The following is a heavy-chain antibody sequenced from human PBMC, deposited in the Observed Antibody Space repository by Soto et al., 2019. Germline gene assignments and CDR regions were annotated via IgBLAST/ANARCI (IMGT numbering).Heavy chain of an antibody. V-gene: IGHV4-31*03. D-gene: IGHD3-3*02. CDR1: GDTISGGGLY. CDR3: ARGTSRYFDL. CDR2: IDDSGSA. J-gene: IGHJ2*01. Sequence: QVQLQESGPGLVKPSQTLSLTCTVSGDTISGGGLYWTWIRQHPGEGPEWIGFIDDSGSAYPSPSLKSRVIISLDRSMNKFSLRLSSVTAADTAVYYCARGTSRYFDLWGRGTLVTVSS.